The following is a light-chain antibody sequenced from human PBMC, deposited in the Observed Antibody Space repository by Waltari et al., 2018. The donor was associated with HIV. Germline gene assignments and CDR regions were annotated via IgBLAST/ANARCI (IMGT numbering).Light chain of an antibody. CDR3: GTWDSSLSAGGV. CDR1: SSNIGNNY. CDR2: DNN. Sequence: QSVLTQPPSVSAAPGQKVTISCSGSSSNIGNNYVSWYQQLPATAPKPLIYDNNTRPSGIPDRFSGSKSGTSATLGITGLQTGDEADYYCGTWDSSLSAGGVFGGGTKLTVL. J-gene: IGLJ2*01. V-gene: IGLV1-51*01.